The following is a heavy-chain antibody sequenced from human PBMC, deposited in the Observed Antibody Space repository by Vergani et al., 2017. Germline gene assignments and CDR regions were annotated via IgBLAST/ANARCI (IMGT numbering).Heavy chain of an antibody. D-gene: IGHD1-26*01. CDR2: INPNSGGT. J-gene: IGHJ4*02. V-gene: IGHV1-2*02. Sequence: QVQLVQSGAEVKKTGASVKVSCKASGYTFTGSYMHWVRQAPGQGLEWMGWINPNSGGTNYAQKFQGRVTMTRDTSISTAYMETSRLRSGATAVYYCARVERYSGRMWXFDYWGQGTLVTVSS. CDR3: ARVERYSGRMWXFDY. CDR1: GYTFTGSY.